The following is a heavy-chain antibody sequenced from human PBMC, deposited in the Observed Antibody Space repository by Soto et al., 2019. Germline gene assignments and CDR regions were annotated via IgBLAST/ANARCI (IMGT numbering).Heavy chain of an antibody. CDR2: ISGATGST. V-gene: IGHV3-23*04. CDR1: GFTFRNYA. CDR3: ANEGQGSAGTDGQWSQDDY. D-gene: IGHD2-8*01. Sequence: EVQLVESGGGLVQPGGSLRLSCAASGFTFRNYAMSWVRQAPGKGLEWVSLISGATGSTYYADSVKGRFTVSRDNSRHMLFQQRKRLTGEDTALYFYANEGQGSAGTDGQWSQDDYWGLGALATFSP. J-gene: IGHJ4*02.